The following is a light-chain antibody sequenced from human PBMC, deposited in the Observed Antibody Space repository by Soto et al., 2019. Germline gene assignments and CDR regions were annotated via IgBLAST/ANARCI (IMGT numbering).Light chain of an antibody. CDR3: QQYYSNPELT. J-gene: IGKJ4*01. CDR1: QSLLYTSNNKNY. Sequence: VMTQSPDSLAVSLGERATINCKSSQSLLYTSNNKNYLAWFQQKPGQPPRLLIYWASTRESGVPDRFSGSGSGTDFTLTISSLQSEDVAVYYCQQYYSNPELTFGGGTKVEIK. V-gene: IGKV4-1*01. CDR2: WAS.